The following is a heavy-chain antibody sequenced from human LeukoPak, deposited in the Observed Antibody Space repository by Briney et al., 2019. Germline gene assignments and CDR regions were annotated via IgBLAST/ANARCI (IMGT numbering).Heavy chain of an antibody. CDR2: INPSGGST. CDR1: GYTFTSYY. J-gene: IGHJ4*02. CDR3: ARDGVFGVVRLLDY. V-gene: IGHV1-46*01. D-gene: IGHD3-3*01. Sequence: ASVKVSCKVSGYTFTSYYMHWVRQAPGQGLEWMGIINPSGGSTSYAQKFQGRVTMTRETSTSTVYMGLSSLRSEDTAVYYCARDGVFGVVRLLDYWGQGTLVTVSS.